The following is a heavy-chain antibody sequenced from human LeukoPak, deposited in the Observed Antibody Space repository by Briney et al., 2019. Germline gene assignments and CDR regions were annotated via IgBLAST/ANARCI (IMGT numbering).Heavy chain of an antibody. Sequence: ASVTVSCKASGGTFSSYAISWVRQAPGQGLEWMGGIIPIFGTANYAQKFQGRVTITADESTSTAYMELSSLRSEDTAVYYCAKYYYDSSGNYDYWGQGTLVTVSS. V-gene: IGHV1-69*01. CDR3: AKYYYDSSGNYDY. D-gene: IGHD3-22*01. CDR2: IIPIFGTA. CDR1: GGTFSSYA. J-gene: IGHJ4*02.